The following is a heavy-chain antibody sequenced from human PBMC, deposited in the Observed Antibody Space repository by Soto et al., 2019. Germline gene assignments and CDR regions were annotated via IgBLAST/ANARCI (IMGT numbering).Heavy chain of an antibody. J-gene: IGHJ6*02. CDR1: GYTFTSYY. D-gene: IGHD2-21*02. V-gene: IGHV1-46*01. Sequence: ASVKVSCMASGYTFTSYYMHWVRQAPGQGLEWMGIINPSGGSTSYAQKFQGRVTMTRDTSTSTVYMELSSLRSEDTAVYYCARDGFAYCGGDCLDVWGQGTTVTVSS. CDR2: INPSGGST. CDR3: ARDGFAYCGGDCLDV.